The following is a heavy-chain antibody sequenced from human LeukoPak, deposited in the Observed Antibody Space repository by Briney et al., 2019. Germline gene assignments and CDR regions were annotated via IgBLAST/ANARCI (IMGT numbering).Heavy chain of an antibody. CDR3: ARDRGAYCGGDCYLGFDY. V-gene: IGHV3-21*01. D-gene: IGHD2-21*02. Sequence: GGSLRLSCAASGFSFNSYSMNWARQAPGKGLEWVSSIAGSSGYISYADSVKGRFTISRDNAKKSLYLQMTSLTAEDTAVYYCARDRGAYCGGDCYLGFDYWGRGTLVTVSS. J-gene: IGHJ4*01. CDR1: GFSFNSYS. CDR2: IAGSSGYI.